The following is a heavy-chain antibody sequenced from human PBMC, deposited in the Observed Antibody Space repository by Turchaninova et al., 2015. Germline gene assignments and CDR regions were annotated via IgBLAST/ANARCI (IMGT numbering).Heavy chain of an antibody. Sequence: EVQLLESGGGLVQTGGSLRLSCPAYGFTFRHYVMCLVREAPGKGLEWVSGIGGGGAWTQYTDSVKGRFTISRDNSKNTLYLEMKCRGAEDTAVYYCAKLSGVWLTSSKRYMDVWGKGTTVTVSS. CDR2: IGGGGAWT. D-gene: IGHD6-13*01. J-gene: IGHJ6*03. V-gene: IGHV3-23*01. CDR3: AKLSGVWLTSSKRYMDV. CDR1: GFTFRHYV.